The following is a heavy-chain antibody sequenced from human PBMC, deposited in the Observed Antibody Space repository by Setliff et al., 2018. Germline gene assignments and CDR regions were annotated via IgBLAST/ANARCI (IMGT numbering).Heavy chain of an antibody. CDR3: ARDLGHGGDSDY. Sequence: SETLSLTCAVYGGSFSGYYWSWIRQPPGKRLEWIGEIIHSGSTNYNPSLKSRLTISRDTSKNQVSLKLNSVTATDTAVYYCARDLGHGGDSDYWGQGILVTVSS. V-gene: IGHV4-34*12. J-gene: IGHJ4*02. CDR2: IIHSGST. D-gene: IGHD2-21*02. CDR1: GGSFSGYY.